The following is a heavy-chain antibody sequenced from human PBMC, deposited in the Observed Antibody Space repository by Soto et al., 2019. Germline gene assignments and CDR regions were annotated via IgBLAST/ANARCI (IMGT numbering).Heavy chain of an antibody. Sequence: QVRLVQSGTEVKKPGASVKVSCMVSGYSFSNFDINWVRQATGQGLEWMGWMSPKNGDVGYAQKFQGRVTMTRNNSINTAYMELNNLRPEDTAVYYCVRPWRYWGQGSPVTV. CDR2: MSPKNGDV. D-gene: IGHD3-3*01. V-gene: IGHV1-8*02. CDR3: VRPWRY. CDR1: GYSFSNFD. J-gene: IGHJ4*02.